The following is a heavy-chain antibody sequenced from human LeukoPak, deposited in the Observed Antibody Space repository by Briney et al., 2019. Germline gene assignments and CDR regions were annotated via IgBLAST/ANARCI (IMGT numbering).Heavy chain of an antibody. D-gene: IGHD3-22*01. J-gene: IGHJ4*02. V-gene: IGHV3-23*01. CDR1: GFTFSSYA. CDR3: AKDGYDSSGYYTTPFDY. Sequence: TGGSLRLSCAASGFTFSSYAMSWVRQAPGKGLEWVSAISGSGGSTYYADSVKGRFTISRDNSKNTLYLQRKSLRAENTAVYYCAKDGYDSSGYYTTPFDYWGQGTLVTVSS. CDR2: ISGSGGST.